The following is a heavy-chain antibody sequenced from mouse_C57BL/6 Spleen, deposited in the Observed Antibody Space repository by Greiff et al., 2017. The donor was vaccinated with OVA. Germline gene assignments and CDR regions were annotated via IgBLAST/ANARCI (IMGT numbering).Heavy chain of an antibody. V-gene: IGHV10-1*01. Sequence: EVMLVESGGGLVQPKGSLKLSCAASGFSFNTYAMNWVRQAPGKGLEWVARIRSKSNNYATYYADSVKDRFTISRDDSESMLYLQMNNLKTEDTAMYYCVRQYGNSPAYWGQGTLVTVSA. J-gene: IGHJ3*01. D-gene: IGHD2-1*01. CDR2: IRSKSNNYAT. CDR3: VRQYGNSPAY. CDR1: GFSFNTYA.